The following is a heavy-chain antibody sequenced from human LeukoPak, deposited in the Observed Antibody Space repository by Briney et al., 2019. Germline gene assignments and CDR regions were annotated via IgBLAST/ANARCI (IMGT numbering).Heavy chain of an antibody. CDR3: ARTDCSSTDCYLFDY. CDR1: GYNSISNW. J-gene: IGHJ4*02. CDR2: IYPADSHT. Sequence: GESLKISCKGSGYNSISNWIAWVRQMPGKGLEWMGIIYPADSHTRYSPSFQGQVTISADKSISTAYLQWSSLEASDTAMYYCARTDCSSTDCYLFDYWGQGTVVTVSP. D-gene: IGHD2-2*01. V-gene: IGHV5-51*01.